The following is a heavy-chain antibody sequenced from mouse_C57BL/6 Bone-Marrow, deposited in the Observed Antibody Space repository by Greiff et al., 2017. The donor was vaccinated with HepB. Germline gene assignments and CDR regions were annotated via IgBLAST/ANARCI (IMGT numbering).Heavy chain of an antibody. Sequence: VQLQQSGAELARPGASVKLSCKASGYTFTSYGISWVKQRTGQGLEWIGEIYPRSGNTYYNEKFKGTAALTADKSSSTAYMELRSLTSEDSAVYFCAGPLDPFFDCWGKGTTLTVSS. CDR3: AGPLDPFFDC. D-gene: IGHD3-1*01. J-gene: IGHJ2*01. V-gene: IGHV1-81*01. CDR1: GYTFTSYG. CDR2: IYPRSGNT.